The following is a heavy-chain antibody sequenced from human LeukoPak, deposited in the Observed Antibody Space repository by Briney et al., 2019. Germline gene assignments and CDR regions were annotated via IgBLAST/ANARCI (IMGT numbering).Heavy chain of an antibody. V-gene: IGHV3-30*04. D-gene: IGHD3-16*01. CDR1: GFIFSSYA. CDR2: LSYDGNNK. CDR3: ARDKDYVRYYYMDV. Sequence: PGRSLRLSCAASGFIFSSYAMHWVRQAPGKGLERVAILSYDGNNKYYADSVKGRFTISRDNSKNALYLQMNSLRAGDTAVYYCARDKDYVRYYYMDVWGKGTTVTVSS. J-gene: IGHJ6*03.